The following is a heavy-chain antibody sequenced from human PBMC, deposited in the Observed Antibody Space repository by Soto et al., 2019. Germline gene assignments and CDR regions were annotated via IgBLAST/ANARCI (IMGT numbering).Heavy chain of an antibody. D-gene: IGHD6-13*01. J-gene: IGHJ3*02. V-gene: IGHV3-33*01. Sequence: QVQLVESGGGVVQPGRSLRLSCAASGFTFSSYGMHWVRQAPGKGLEWVAVIWYDGSNKYYADSVKGRFTISRDNSKNTLYLQMNSLRAEDTAVYYCAREAAAGLRAFDIWGQGTMVTVSS. CDR3: AREAAAGLRAFDI. CDR1: GFTFSSYG. CDR2: IWYDGSNK.